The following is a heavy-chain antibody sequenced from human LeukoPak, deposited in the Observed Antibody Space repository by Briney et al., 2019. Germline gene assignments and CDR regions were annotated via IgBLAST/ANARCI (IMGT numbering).Heavy chain of an antibody. CDR1: GCSISSDT. CDR3: ASALATHGTIDFDY. D-gene: IGHD6-13*01. Sequence: SGTLSLTCAASGCSISSDTWSWIRQPPGKGLEWIGHIHYSGATNYNPYLRRRVTISLDTSKNQFSLKLTSVSAADTAKYYCASALATHGTIDFDYWGQGTLVTVSS. J-gene: IGHJ4*02. V-gene: IGHV4-59*01. CDR2: IHYSGAT.